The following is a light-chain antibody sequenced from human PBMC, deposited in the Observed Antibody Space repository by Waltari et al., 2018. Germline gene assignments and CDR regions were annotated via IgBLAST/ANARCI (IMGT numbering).Light chain of an antibody. CDR1: RSDVGYYTY. V-gene: IGLV2-11*01. J-gene: IGLJ2*01. Sequence: QSALTQPRSVSGSPGQSVPISCTGTRSDVGYYTYGPWYQQRPGKAPRLILYDVTNRPSGVPDRFSGSKSGNTASLTISGLQAEDEADFYCCSYAGSYILVFGGGTKLTVL. CDR2: DVT. CDR3: CSYAGSYILV.